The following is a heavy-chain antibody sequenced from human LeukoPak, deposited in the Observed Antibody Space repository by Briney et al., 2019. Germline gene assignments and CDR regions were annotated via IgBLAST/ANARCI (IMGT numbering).Heavy chain of an antibody. D-gene: IGHD4-23*01. V-gene: IGHV3-74*03. Sequence: PGGSLRLSCAASGFSFSSNWMHWVRQAPGRGLIWVSRINNDGSNAAYADSVKGRFTISRDNAKNTLYLQMNSLRAEDTAVYYCAMTTVGFDYWGQGALVTVSS. CDR3: AMTTVGFDY. J-gene: IGHJ4*02. CDR1: GFSFSSNW. CDR2: INNDGSNA.